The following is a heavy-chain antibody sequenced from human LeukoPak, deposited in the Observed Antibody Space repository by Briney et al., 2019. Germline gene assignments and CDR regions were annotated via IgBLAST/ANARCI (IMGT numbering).Heavy chain of an antibody. D-gene: IGHD3-3*01. Sequence: SETLSLTCTVSGGSISSGSYYWSWIRQPAGKGLEWIGRIYTSGSTNYNPSLKSRVTISVDTSKNQFSLKLSSVTAADTAVYYCARSDTIFGVVIQNAREFDYWGQGTLVTVSS. CDR1: GGSISSGSYY. J-gene: IGHJ4*02. V-gene: IGHV4-61*02. CDR2: IYTSGST. CDR3: ARSDTIFGVVIQNAREFDY.